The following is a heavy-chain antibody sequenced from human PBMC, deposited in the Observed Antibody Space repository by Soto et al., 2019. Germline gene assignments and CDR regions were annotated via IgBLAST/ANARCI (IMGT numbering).Heavy chain of an antibody. V-gene: IGHV4-31*03. CDR3: ARNSYNSYVHGY. D-gene: IGHD4-4*01. J-gene: IGHJ4*02. CDR1: GCYIVSGGYY. Sequence: IQSHTSTVSGCYIVSGGYYWSWIRQHPGKGLEWIGKIFYTGSTTYNPSLKSRVTISVDTSKNQFSLKLKSVTAADTAVYYCARNSYNSYVHGYWGQGTLVTVSS. CDR2: IFYTGST.